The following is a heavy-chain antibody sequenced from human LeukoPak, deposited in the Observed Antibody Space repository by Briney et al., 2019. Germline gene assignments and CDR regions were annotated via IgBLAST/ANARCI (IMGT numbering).Heavy chain of an antibody. V-gene: IGHV4-31*03. CDR3: ARGGSSFPYWYFDL. CDR1: GGSISSGGYY. CDR2: IYYSGST. D-gene: IGHD3-16*01. J-gene: IGHJ2*01. Sequence: SETLSLTCTVSGGSISSGGYYWSWIRQHPGKGLEWIGYIYYSGSTYYNPSLKSRVTISVDTSKNQISLKLSSVTAADTAVYYCARGGSSFPYWYFDLWGRGTLVTVSS.